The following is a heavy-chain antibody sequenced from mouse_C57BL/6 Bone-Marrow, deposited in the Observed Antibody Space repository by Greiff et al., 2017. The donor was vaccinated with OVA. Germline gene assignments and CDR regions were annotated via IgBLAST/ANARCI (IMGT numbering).Heavy chain of an antibody. Sequence: QVQLQQSGAELAKPGASVKLSCKASGYTFTSYWMHWVKQRPGQGLEWIGYINPSSGYTKYNQKFKDKATLTADKSSSTAYMQLSSLTYEDSAVYYCARSNSQFDYGSSYWYFDVWGTGTTVTVSS. CDR2: INPSSGYT. V-gene: IGHV1-7*01. CDR3: ARSNSQFDYGSSYWYFDV. D-gene: IGHD1-1*01. J-gene: IGHJ1*03. CDR1: GYTFTSYW.